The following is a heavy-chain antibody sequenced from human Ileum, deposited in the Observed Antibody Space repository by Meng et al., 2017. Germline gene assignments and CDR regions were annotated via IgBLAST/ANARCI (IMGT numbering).Heavy chain of an antibody. J-gene: IGHJ4*02. CDR3: ARDLSYSYHTPYYFDY. CDR2: IFSSGTT. V-gene: IGHV3-66*01. CDR1: EFIVSDNY. D-gene: IGHD5-18*01. Sequence: GESLKISCAASEFIVSDNYMSWVRQAPGKGLEWVSVIFSSGTTSYTDSVKGRFTISRDISKNTLYLQMNSLRAEDTAVYYCARDLSYSYHTPYYFDYRGQGTLVTVSS.